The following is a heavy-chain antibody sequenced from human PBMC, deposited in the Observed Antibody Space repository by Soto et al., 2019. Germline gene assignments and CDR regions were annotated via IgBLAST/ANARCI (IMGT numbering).Heavy chain of an antibody. CDR3: ARRIAAAGSYYYYGMDV. CDR2: IIPIFGTA. Sequence: QVQLVQSGAEVKKPGSSVKVSCKASGGTFSSYAISWVRQAPGQGLEWMGVIIPIFGTANYAQKFQGRVTITADESTSTAYMELSSLRSEDTAVYYCARRIAAAGSYYYYGMDVWGQGTTVTVSS. J-gene: IGHJ6*02. D-gene: IGHD6-13*01. CDR1: GGTFSSYA. V-gene: IGHV1-69*12.